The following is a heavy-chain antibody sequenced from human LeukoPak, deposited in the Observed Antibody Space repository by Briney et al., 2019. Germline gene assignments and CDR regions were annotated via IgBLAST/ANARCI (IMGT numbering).Heavy chain of an antibody. J-gene: IGHJ4*02. CDR2: MNPNSGNT. Sequence: ASVKVPCKASGGTFSSYDINWVRQATGQGLEWMGWMNPNSGNTGYAQKFQGRVTITRNTSISTAYMELSSLRSEDTAVYYCARGLRIKKRGNWNSGTGHDYWGQGTLVTVSS. D-gene: IGHD1/OR15-1a*01. CDR1: GGTFSSYD. V-gene: IGHV1-8*03. CDR3: ARGLRIKKRGNWNSGTGHDY.